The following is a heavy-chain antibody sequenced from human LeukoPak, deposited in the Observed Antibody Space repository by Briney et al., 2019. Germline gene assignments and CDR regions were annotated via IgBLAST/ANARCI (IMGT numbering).Heavy chain of an antibody. Sequence: ASVKVSCKASGYTFTSYDINWVRQAPGQGLEWMGWMNPNSGNTGYAQKFQGRVSMTRNTSISTAYVELSNLRSEDTAVYYCARTAARRFDYWGQGTLVTVSS. V-gene: IGHV1-8*01. CDR1: GYTFTSYD. CDR2: MNPNSGNT. D-gene: IGHD6-6*01. CDR3: ARTAARRFDY. J-gene: IGHJ4*02.